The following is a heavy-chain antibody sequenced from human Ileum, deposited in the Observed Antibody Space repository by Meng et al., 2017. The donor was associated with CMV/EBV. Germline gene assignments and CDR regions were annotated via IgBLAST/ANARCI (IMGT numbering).Heavy chain of an antibody. V-gene: IGHV3-43*01. D-gene: IGHD3-3*01. CDR3: VKDFARFFEWPSYGMDV. Sequence: GESLKISCAASGFTFDEHTMHWVRQAPGKGLESVSLISWDGGSTYYADSVKGRFTISRDNSKNSLYLQMNSLRTEDTALYYCVKDFARFFEWPSYGMDVWGQGTTVTVSS. J-gene: IGHJ6*02. CDR1: GFTFDEHT. CDR2: ISWDGGST.